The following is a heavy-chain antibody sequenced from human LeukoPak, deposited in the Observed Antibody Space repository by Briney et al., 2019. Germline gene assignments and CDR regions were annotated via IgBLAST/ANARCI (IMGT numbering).Heavy chain of an antibody. CDR1: GYTFTDYT. J-gene: IGHJ4*02. V-gene: IGHV7-4-1*02. Sequence: ASVKVSCKAFGYTFTDYTMNWVRQAPGQGLEWMGWINTNTGNPTYAQGFTGRIVFSLDTSVSTAYLQISSLKAEDTAVYYCARARGRFYYSSGPKLDYWGQGPLVTVSS. CDR3: ARARGRFYYSSGPKLDY. CDR2: INTNTGNP. D-gene: IGHD3-22*01.